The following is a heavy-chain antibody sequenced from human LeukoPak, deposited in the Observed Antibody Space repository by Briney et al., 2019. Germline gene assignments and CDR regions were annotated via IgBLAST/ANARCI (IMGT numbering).Heavy chain of an antibody. V-gene: IGHV3-23*01. D-gene: IGHD2-15*01. Sequence: GGSLRLSCAASGFTFSTYAMSWVRQIPGKGLEWVSAISGSDDGTYYADSVKGRFTISRDNSRNTLYLQMNTLRAEDTAVYFCAKSPVSSCRGSFCYPFDYWGQGSLVTVSS. J-gene: IGHJ4*02. CDR3: AKSPVSSCRGSFCYPFDY. CDR1: GFTFSTYA. CDR2: ISGSDDGT.